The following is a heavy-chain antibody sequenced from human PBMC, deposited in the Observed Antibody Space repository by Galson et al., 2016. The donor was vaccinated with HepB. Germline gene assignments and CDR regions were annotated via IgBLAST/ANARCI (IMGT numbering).Heavy chain of an antibody. D-gene: IGHD6-19*01. CDR1: GFTFSSDW. J-gene: IGHJ3*02. V-gene: IGHV3-74*01. CDR2: INSDGSST. CDR3: SRARFSSGKTDAFDI. Sequence: SLRLSCAASGFTFSSDWMHWVRQAPGKGLVWVSRINSDGSSTSYADSVKDRFTISRDNAKNTLYLQMNIPRAEDTAVYYCSRARFSSGKTDAFDIWGQGTMVTVSS.